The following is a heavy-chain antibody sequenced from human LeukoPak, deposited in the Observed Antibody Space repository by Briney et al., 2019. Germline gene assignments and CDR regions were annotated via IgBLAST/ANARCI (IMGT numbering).Heavy chain of an antibody. V-gene: IGHV3-7*03. Sequence: GGSLRLSCVGSGFTFSSYWMTWVRQAPGKGPEWVANIRQDGSEKFYVDSVKGRFVISRDNAKNLVSLEMNSLRAEDTAVYYCARGFCSSVSCPEGSPLSRLWGQGTQVTVSS. CDR1: GFTFSSYW. D-gene: IGHD2-15*01. J-gene: IGHJ4*02. CDR3: ARGFCSSVSCPEGSPLSRL. CDR2: IRQDGSEK.